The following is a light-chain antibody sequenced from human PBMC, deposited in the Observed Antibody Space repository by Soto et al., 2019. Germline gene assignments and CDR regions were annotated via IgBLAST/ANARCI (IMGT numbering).Light chain of an antibody. V-gene: IGLV2-14*01. Sequence: QSVLTQPASVSGSPGQSITISCTGTSSDIGGYKHVSWYQQHPGKAPTLMIYEVTNRPSGVPYRFSGSKSGNTASLTISGLQAEDVADYYCSSYTTSSTQVFGTGTKVTVL. CDR1: SSDIGGYKH. J-gene: IGLJ1*01. CDR3: SSYTTSSTQV. CDR2: EVT.